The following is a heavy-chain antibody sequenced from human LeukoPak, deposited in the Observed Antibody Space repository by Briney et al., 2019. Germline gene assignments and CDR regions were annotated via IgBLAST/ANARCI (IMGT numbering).Heavy chain of an antibody. CDR3: ARSGRVPGLSPGYFDY. Sequence: TSETQSLTCTVSGGSVSSTNYYWGWIRQPPGTGLEWIGSIYYTGNTYYNPSLKSRVTISVVTSKNQLSLKVNSVTAADTAVYYCARSGRVPGLSPGYFDYWGQGTLVTVSS. D-gene: IGHD3-10*01. CDR1: GGSVSSTNYY. J-gene: IGHJ4*02. V-gene: IGHV4-39*01. CDR2: IYYTGNT.